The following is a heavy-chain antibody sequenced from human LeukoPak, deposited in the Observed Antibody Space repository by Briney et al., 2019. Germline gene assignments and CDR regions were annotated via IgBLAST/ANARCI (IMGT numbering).Heavy chain of an antibody. CDR3: ARDTEGVGMDV. D-gene: IGHD4-11*01. Sequence: PGGSLRLSCAASGFKFSSYWMSWVRQAPGKGLEWVSVIYSGGSTYYADSVKGRFTISRHNSKNTLYLQMNSLRAEDTAVYYCARDTEGVGMDVWGQGTTVTVSS. CDR2: IYSGGST. V-gene: IGHV3-53*04. J-gene: IGHJ6*02. CDR1: GFKFSSYW.